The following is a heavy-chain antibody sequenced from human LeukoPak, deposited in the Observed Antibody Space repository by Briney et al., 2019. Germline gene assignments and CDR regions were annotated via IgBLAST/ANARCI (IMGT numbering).Heavy chain of an antibody. J-gene: IGHJ4*02. D-gene: IGHD1-14*01. CDR3: ARDITGSFDY. CDR1: GYSISTGYY. Sequence: SETLSLTCTVSGYSISTGYYWCWIRQPPGKGLEWIGSIYYSGSTYYNPSLKSRVTISVDTSKNQFSLQLSSVTAAATAVYYCARDITGSFDYWGQGNLVTVSS. V-gene: IGHV4-38-2*02. CDR2: IYYSGST.